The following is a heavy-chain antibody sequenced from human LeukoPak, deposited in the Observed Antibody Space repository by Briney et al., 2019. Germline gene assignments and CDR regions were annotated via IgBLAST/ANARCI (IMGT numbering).Heavy chain of an antibody. J-gene: IGHJ4*02. CDR2: ISDSGVGA. CDR1: GFTFSSYG. CDR3: AKVYRERDYYGSGGGEFDY. D-gene: IGHD3-10*01. V-gene: IGHV3-23*01. Sequence: GGSLRLSCAASGFTFSSYGMNWVRQAPGKGLEWVSGISDSGVGAKHADSVKGRFTISRDNSKNTLYLQMNSLRAEDTAVYYCAKVYRERDYYGSGGGEFDYWGQGTLVTVSS.